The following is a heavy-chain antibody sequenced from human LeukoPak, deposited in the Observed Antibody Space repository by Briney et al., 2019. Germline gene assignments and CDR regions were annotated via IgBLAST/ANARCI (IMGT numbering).Heavy chain of an antibody. Sequence: GGPLRLSCAASGFTFSSYWMSWVRQAPGKGLEWVANIKQDGSEKYYVDSVKGRFTISRDNAKNSLYLQMNSLRAEDTAVYYCARVPGITIFGVVINYYYYYMDVWGKGTTVTVSS. J-gene: IGHJ6*03. CDR1: GFTFSSYW. CDR2: IKQDGSEK. D-gene: IGHD3-3*01. V-gene: IGHV3-7*01. CDR3: ARVPGITIFGVVINYYYYYMDV.